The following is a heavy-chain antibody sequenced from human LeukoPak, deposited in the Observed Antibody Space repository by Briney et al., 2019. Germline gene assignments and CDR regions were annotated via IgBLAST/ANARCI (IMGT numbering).Heavy chain of an antibody. Sequence: LGESLKTSFKGSGYSFTSYRIGWVRQMPGKGLEWMGIIYPGNSDSRYSPSFQGQVTISADKSTNTAYLQWNSLKASDTATYYCARRGYSYAFDYWGQGTLVTAYS. V-gene: IGHV5-51*01. D-gene: IGHD5-18*01. CDR3: ARRGYSYAFDY. J-gene: IGHJ4*02. CDR2: IYPGNSDS. CDR1: GYSFTSYR.